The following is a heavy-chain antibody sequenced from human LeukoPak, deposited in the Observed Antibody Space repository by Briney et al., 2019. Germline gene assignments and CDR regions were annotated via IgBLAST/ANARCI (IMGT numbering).Heavy chain of an antibody. CDR2: IYSGGRT. CDR3: ARESSSGYYLAF. Sequence: GGSLRLSCAASGFTVSNNYMSWVRQAPGKGLEWVSVIYSGGRTYYADCVKGRFTISRDNSKNTLYLQMNSLRAEDTAVYYCARESSSGYYLAFWGQGTLVTVSS. V-gene: IGHV3-66*01. D-gene: IGHD3-22*01. CDR1: GFTVSNNY. J-gene: IGHJ4*02.